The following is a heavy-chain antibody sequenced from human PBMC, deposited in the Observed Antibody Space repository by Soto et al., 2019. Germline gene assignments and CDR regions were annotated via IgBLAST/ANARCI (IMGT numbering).Heavy chain of an antibody. CDR1: GFTFSSYS. V-gene: IGHV3-48*01. CDR2: ISSSSSTI. CDR3: ARDQTSNYDFCSGYPYPFDY. J-gene: IGHJ4*02. D-gene: IGHD3-3*01. Sequence: PGGSLRLSCAASGFTFSSYSMNWVRQAPGKGLEWVSYISSSSSTIYYADSVKGRFTISRDNAKNSLYLQMNSLRAEDTAVYYYARDQTSNYDFCSGYPYPFDYWGQGTLVTVSS.